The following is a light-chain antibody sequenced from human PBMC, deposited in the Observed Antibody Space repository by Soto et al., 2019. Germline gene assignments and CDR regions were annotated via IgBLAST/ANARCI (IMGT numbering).Light chain of an antibody. CDR3: QQYGSYPMYA. J-gene: IGKJ2*01. CDR1: QSVSSIY. V-gene: IGKV3-20*01. CDR2: GVS. Sequence: EIVLTQAPGTLSLSPGERATLSCRASQSVSSIYFAWYQQKPGQAPRLLLYGVSSSDTGIPDRFSGSGSGTDFTLTIIRLEHEDFAVYYCQQYGSYPMYAFSQGTKLEIK.